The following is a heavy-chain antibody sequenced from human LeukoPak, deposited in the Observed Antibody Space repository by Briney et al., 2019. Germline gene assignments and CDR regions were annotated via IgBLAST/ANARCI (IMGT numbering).Heavy chain of an antibody. CDR3: ARDLYGDYAFDY. V-gene: IGHV1-2*02. Sequence: ASVKVSCKASGYTFTGCYMHWVRQAPGQGLEWMGWINPNSGGTNYAQKFQGRVTMTRDTSISTAYMELSRLRSDDTAVYYCARDLYGDYAFDYWGQGTLVTVSS. CDR1: GYTFTGCY. J-gene: IGHJ4*02. CDR2: INPNSGGT. D-gene: IGHD4-17*01.